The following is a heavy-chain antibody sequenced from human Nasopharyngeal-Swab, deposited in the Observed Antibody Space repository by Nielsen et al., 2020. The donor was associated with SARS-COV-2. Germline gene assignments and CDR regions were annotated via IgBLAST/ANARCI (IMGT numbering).Heavy chain of an antibody. D-gene: IGHD2-15*01. Sequence: ASVKASCKASGYTFTSYYMHWVRQAPGQGLEWMGIINPSGGSTTYAQKFQGRVTMTRDTSTSTVYMELSSLRSEDTAVHYCARDSGYCSGGSCYPGDYWGQGTLVTVSS. CDR1: GYTFTSYY. V-gene: IGHV1-46*01. J-gene: IGHJ4*02. CDR2: INPSGGST. CDR3: ARDSGYCSGGSCYPGDY.